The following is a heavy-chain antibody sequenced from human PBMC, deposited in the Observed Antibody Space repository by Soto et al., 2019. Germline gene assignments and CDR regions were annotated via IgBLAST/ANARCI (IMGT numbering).Heavy chain of an antibody. CDR2: ISSSGSTI. Sequence: GSLRLSCAASGFTFSSYEMNWVRQAPGKGLEWVSYISSSGSTIYYADSVKGRFTISRDNAKNSLYLQMNSLRAEDTAVYYCARDDWGNWFDPWGQGTLVTVSS. CDR1: GFTFSSYE. CDR3: ARDDWGNWFDP. D-gene: IGHD3-9*01. J-gene: IGHJ5*02. V-gene: IGHV3-48*03.